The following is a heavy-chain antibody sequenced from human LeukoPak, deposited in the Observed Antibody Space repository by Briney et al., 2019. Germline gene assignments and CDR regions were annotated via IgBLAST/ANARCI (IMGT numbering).Heavy chain of an antibody. D-gene: IGHD3-10*01. V-gene: IGHV3-7*01. CDR3: AGDRGWTFYL. J-gene: IGHJ5*02. Sequence: GGSLRLSCAASGFTFSSYAMSWVRQAPGKGLEWVATIKGDGSEKYYVDSVKGRFTVSRDNAENSLFLQMNSLKDEDTAVYYCAGDRGWTFYLWGQGTLVTVSS. CDR2: IKGDGSEK. CDR1: GFTFSSYA.